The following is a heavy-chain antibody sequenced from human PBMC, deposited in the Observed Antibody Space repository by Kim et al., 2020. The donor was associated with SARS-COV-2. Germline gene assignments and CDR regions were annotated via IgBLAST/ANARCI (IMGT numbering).Heavy chain of an antibody. Sequence: ASVKVSCKASGYTFTSYYMHWVRQAPGQGLEWMGIINPSGGSTSYAQKFQGRVTMTRDTSTSTVYMELSSLRSEDTAVYYCARAFMVRGGTVLPYNWFDPWGQGTLVTVSS. D-gene: IGHD3-10*01. CDR2: INPSGGST. J-gene: IGHJ5*02. CDR1: GYTFTSYY. V-gene: IGHV1-46*01. CDR3: ARAFMVRGGTVLPYNWFDP.